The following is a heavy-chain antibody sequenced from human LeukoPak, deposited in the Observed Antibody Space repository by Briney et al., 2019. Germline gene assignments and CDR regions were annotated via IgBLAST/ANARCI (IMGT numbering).Heavy chain of an antibody. Sequence: PSETLSLTCAVYGGSFSGYYWSWIRQPPGKGLEWIGEINHSGSTNYNPSLKSRVTISVDTSKNQFSLKLSSVTAADTAVYYCARGSGVSRSGGSCNQLAYWGQGTLVTVSS. J-gene: IGHJ4*02. CDR1: GGSFSGYY. V-gene: IGHV4-34*01. D-gene: IGHD2-15*01. CDR2: INHSGST. CDR3: ARGSGVSRSGGSCNQLAY.